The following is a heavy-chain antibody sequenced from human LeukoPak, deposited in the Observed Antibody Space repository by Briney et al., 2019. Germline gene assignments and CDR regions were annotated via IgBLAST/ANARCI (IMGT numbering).Heavy chain of an antibody. V-gene: IGHV4-4*02. CDR3: AREGGFYRPLDY. CDR1: GGSVINTNW. D-gene: IGHD3-3*01. Sequence: KPSETLSLTCGVSGGSVINTNWWTWVRQPPGKRLEWIGEVHLDGRTNYNPSLESRLTMSVDVSENQVSLKLTSVTAADTAVYYCAREGGFYRPLDYSGQGTLVTVSS. J-gene: IGHJ4*02. CDR2: VHLDGRT.